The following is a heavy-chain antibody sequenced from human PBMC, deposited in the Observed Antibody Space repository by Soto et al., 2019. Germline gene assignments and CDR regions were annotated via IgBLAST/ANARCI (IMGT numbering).Heavy chain of an antibody. CDR3: ARLADEWELLPVSKYYFDY. V-gene: IGHV4-39*01. D-gene: IGHD1-26*01. CDR2: IYYSGST. CDR1: GGSISSSSYY. J-gene: IGHJ4*02. Sequence: QLQLQESGPGLVKPSETLSLTCTVSGGSISSSSYYWGRIRQPPGKGLEWIGSIYYSGSTYYNPSLTSRVTISVDTSKNQFSLKLSSVTAADTAVYYCARLADEWELLPVSKYYFDYWGQGTLVTVSS.